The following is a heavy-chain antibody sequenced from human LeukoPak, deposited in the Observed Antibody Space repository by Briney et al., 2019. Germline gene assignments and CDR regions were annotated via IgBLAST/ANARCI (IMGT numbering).Heavy chain of an antibody. CDR2: INPNSGGT. D-gene: IGHD3-3*01. Sequence: GASVKVSCKASGYTFTGYYMHWVRQAPGQGLDGMGWINPNSGGTNYAQKFQGRVTMTRDTSISTAYMELSRLRSDDTAVYYCARRPAEWLPFDYWGQGTLVTVSS. CDR1: GYTFTGYY. V-gene: IGHV1-2*02. CDR3: ARRPAEWLPFDY. J-gene: IGHJ4*02.